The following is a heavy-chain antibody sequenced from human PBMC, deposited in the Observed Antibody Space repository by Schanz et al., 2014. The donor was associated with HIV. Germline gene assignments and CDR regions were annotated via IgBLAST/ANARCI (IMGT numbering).Heavy chain of an antibody. D-gene: IGHD2-21*02. CDR1: GYTFSDYY. CDR2: IIPSGAGT. J-gene: IGHJ4*02. Sequence: QVQLVQSGAEVKKPGASVKVSCKASGYTFSDYYIHWVRQAPGQGLEWVGWIIPSGAGTTYARKLQGRVTMTRDTSTSTVYMHLSSLRSDDTAVYFCARDFNIGDQYYFDHWGQGTLVTVSS. CDR3: ARDFNIGDQYYFDH. V-gene: IGHV1-46*04.